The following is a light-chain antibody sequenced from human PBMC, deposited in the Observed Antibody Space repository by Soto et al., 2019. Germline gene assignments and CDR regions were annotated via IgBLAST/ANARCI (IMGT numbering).Light chain of an antibody. CDR2: DAS. V-gene: IGKV1-5*01. CDR3: QQYSAYWT. Sequence: DIQMTQSPSTLSASVGDRVTITCRASRSINRWLAWYQQKPGKAPKLIISDASNLENGVPSRFSGSGSGTEFTLTISSLQSDDFATHYCQQYSAYWTFGQGTKVDIK. J-gene: IGKJ1*01. CDR1: RSINRW.